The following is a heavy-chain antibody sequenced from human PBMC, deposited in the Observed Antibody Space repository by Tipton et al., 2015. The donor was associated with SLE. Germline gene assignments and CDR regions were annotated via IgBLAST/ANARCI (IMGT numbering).Heavy chain of an antibody. V-gene: IGHV3-9*01. D-gene: IGHD2-2*01. Sequence: RSLRLSCAASGFSFDDYAMHWARQAPGKGLEWVSGLSWNSARIGYADSVKGRFTISRDNANNSLYLQMNSLRVEDTAFYYCYAISWRRAYWGQGTLVTVSS. CDR3: YAISWRRAY. J-gene: IGHJ4*02. CDR1: GFSFDDYA. CDR2: LSWNSARI.